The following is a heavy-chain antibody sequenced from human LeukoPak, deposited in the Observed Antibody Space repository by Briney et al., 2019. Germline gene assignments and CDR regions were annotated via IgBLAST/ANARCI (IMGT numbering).Heavy chain of an antibody. CDR3: AKDGPIVGATIPGY. CDR1: GFTFSSYA. Sequence: GGSLRLSCAASGFTFSSYAMSWVRHAPGKGLEWVSAISGSGGSTYYADSVKGRFTISRDNSKNTLYLQMNSLRDEDTAVYYCAKDGPIVGATIPGYWGQGTLVTVSS. J-gene: IGHJ4*02. CDR2: ISGSGGST. D-gene: IGHD1-26*01. V-gene: IGHV3-23*01.